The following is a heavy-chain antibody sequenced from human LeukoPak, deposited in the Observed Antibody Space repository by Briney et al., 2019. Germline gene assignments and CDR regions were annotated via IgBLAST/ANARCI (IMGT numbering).Heavy chain of an antibody. CDR2: ISSNGGST. CDR3: ARGSAWYLVY. CDR1: GFTFSSYA. D-gene: IGHD3-10*01. Sequence: GGSLRLSCAASGFTFSSYAMSWVRQAPGKGLEYVSAISSNGGSTYYADSVKGRFTISRDNSKNTLYLQMNSLRAEDTAVYYCARGSAWYLVYWGQGTLVTVSS. V-gene: IGHV3-64*04. J-gene: IGHJ4*02.